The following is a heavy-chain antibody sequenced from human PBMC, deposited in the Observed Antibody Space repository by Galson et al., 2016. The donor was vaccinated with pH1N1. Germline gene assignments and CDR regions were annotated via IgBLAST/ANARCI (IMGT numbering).Heavy chain of an antibody. V-gene: IGHV3-9*01. J-gene: IGHJ3*01. CDR3: TKDSGSYCDGDCRRGAFDF. CDR1: GFTFRDYS. CDR2: ISRNSDNI. D-gene: IGHD2-21*02. Sequence: SLRLSCAASGFTFRDYSMHWVRQAPGKGLEWVSGISRNSDNIGYADSVKGRVTISRDNAKNSLYLQMNSLRTEDTALYYCTKDSGSYCDGDCRRGAFDFWRQGTMVTVSS.